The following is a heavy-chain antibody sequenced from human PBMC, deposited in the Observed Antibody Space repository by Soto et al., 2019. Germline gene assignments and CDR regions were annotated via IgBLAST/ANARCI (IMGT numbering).Heavy chain of an antibody. V-gene: IGHV3-23*01. Sequence: GGSLRLSCAASGFTFSSFGMNWVRQAPGKGLEWVSSLSPNGASTYYADSVKGRFTISRDNAKNILFLQMDSLRAEDTAVYFCAKSKDSTIFGVVIYYFDTWGQGALVTVS. CDR1: GFTFSSFG. CDR3: AKSKDSTIFGVVIYYFDT. CDR2: LSPNGAST. J-gene: IGHJ4*02. D-gene: IGHD3-3*01.